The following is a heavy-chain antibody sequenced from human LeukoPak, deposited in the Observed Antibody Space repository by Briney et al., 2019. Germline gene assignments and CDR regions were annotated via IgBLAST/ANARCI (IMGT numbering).Heavy chain of an antibody. CDR1: GGSISSSTFY. CDR2: LYYSGST. V-gene: IGHV4-39*01. Sequence: PSETLSLTCTVSGGSISSSTFYWGWIRQPPGKGLEWIGSLYYSGSTYYNPSLKSRVTISVDTSKNQFSLKVTSVTAADTAVYYCAKGAGPPWFDPWGQGTLVTVSS. D-gene: IGHD6-19*01. J-gene: IGHJ5*02. CDR3: AKGAGPPWFDP.